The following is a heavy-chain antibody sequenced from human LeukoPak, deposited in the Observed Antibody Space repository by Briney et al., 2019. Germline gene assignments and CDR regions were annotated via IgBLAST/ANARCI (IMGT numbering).Heavy chain of an antibody. CDR2: IYTSGST. V-gene: IGHV4-4*09. CDR3: ARLYSSSWYGYYYMDV. CDR1: GGSISSYY. J-gene: IGHJ6*03. Sequence: SETLSLTCTVSGGSISSYYWIWIRQPPGKGLEWIGYIYTSGSTNYNPSLKSRVTISVDTSKNQFSLKLSSVTAADTAVYYCARLYSSSWYGYYYMDVWGKGTTVTVSS. D-gene: IGHD6-13*01.